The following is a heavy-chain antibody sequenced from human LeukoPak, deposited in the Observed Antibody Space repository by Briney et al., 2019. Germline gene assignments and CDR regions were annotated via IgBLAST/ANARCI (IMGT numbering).Heavy chain of an antibody. J-gene: IGHJ4*02. CDR1: GFTVISSY. CDR2: IYSGGST. Sequence: GGSLMLFCSACGFTVISSYMSWVRQPPGRERVWVSVIYSGGSTYYADSVKGRFTISRDNSKNTLYLQMNRLRAEDTAVYYCARVSAPYYDSSGYADYWGQGTLVTVSS. D-gene: IGHD3-22*01. CDR3: ARVSAPYYDSSGYADY. V-gene: IGHV3-53*01.